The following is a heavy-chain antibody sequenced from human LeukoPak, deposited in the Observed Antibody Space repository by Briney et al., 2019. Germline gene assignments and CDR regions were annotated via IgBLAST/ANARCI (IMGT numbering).Heavy chain of an antibody. CDR1: GYSISDGFY. CDR2: IYYSGST. J-gene: IGHJ4*02. V-gene: IGHV4-61*08. CDR3: ARDRYGDWDY. Sequence: SETLSLTCTVSGYSISDGFYWSWIRQPPGKGLEWIGYIYYSGSTNYNPSLKSRVTISVDTSKNQFSLKLSSVTAADTAVYYCARDRYGDWDYWGQGTLVTVSS. D-gene: IGHD4-17*01.